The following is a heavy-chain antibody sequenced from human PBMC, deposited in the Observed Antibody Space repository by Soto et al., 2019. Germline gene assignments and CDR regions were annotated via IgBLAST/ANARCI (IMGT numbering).Heavy chain of an antibody. CDR3: ARVPTIRITGTTTNWFDP. D-gene: IGHD1-20*01. CDR2: MNPSAGTT. Sequence: QVHLVQSGAEVKKPGASVKVSCKASGYSFSTYDINWVRQAPGQGLEWIGWMNPSAGTTGSAQKFQGRVTMTWDTSISTAYMELSSLTSEDTAVYYCARVPTIRITGTTTNWFDPWGQGTLVTVSS. CDR1: GYSFSTYD. J-gene: IGHJ5*02. V-gene: IGHV1-8*02.